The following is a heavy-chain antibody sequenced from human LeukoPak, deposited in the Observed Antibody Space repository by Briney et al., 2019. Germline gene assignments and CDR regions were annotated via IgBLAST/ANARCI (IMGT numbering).Heavy chain of an antibody. CDR1: GYTFTSYG. CDR3: ARDPPGGYYDSSGLGYY. CDR2: ISANNGNT. V-gene: IGHV1-18*01. D-gene: IGHD3-22*01. Sequence: EASVKVSCKASGYTFTSYGISWVRQAPGQGLEWMGWISANNGNTNYAQKLQGRVTMTTDTSTSTAYMELRSLRSDDTAVYYCARDPPGGYYDSSGLGYYWGQGTLVSVSS. J-gene: IGHJ4*02.